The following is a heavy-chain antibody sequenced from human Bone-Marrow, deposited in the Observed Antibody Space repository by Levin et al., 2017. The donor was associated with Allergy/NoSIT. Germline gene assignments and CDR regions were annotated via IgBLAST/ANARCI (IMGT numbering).Heavy chain of an antibody. CDR3: AKNKPHTGGAFEF. J-gene: IGHJ3*01. CDR1: GFTFSDSY. Sequence: AGGSLRLSCAASGFTFSDSYMAWIRQAPGKGLEWVSYISNDGSATFYANSLRGRFTMSRDNAENSLYLQMDSLRAEDTAVYFCAKNKPHTGGAFEFWGQGTLVTVSS. V-gene: IGHV3-11*01. CDR2: ISNDGSAT. D-gene: IGHD1-26*01.